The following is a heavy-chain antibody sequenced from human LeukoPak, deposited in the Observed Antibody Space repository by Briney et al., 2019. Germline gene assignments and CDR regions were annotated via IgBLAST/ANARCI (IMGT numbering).Heavy chain of an antibody. CDR3: ARDGSYKFDY. D-gene: IGHD1-26*01. Sequence: PGGSLRLSCAASGFTFSSAWMHWVRHTPGKGLVWVSRIKSDGTTNYADSVKGRFTISRDSAKNTLYLQMNNLRAEDTAVYYCARDGSYKFDYWGQGTLVTVSS. J-gene: IGHJ4*02. V-gene: IGHV3-74*01. CDR1: GFTFSSAW. CDR2: IKSDGTT.